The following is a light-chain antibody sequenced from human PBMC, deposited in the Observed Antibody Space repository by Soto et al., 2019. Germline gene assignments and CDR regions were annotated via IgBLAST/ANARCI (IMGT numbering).Light chain of an antibody. CDR2: AAS. CDR1: QGISSY. CDR3: QQYYSYPGT. Sequence: AIRMTQSPSSFSASTGDRVTITCRASQGISSYLAWYQQKPGKAPKLLIYAASTLQSGVPSRFSGSVSGTDFTLTISCLQSEDFATYYCQQYYSYPGTFGQGTKLEI. V-gene: IGKV1-8*01. J-gene: IGKJ2*01.